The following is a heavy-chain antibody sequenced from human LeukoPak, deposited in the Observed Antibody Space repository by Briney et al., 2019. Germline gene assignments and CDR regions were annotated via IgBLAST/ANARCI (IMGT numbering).Heavy chain of an antibody. CDR1: GFIFGDYS. D-gene: IGHD6-19*01. CDR3: AKDRGAVADYFDY. CDR2: ISYDGSNK. Sequence: QPGGSLRLSCAASGFIFGDYSMNWIRQAPGKGLEWVAVISYDGSNKYYADSVKGRFTISRDNSKNTLDLQMNSLRAEDTAVYYCAKDRGAVADYFDYWGQGTLVTVPS. V-gene: IGHV3-30*18. J-gene: IGHJ4*02.